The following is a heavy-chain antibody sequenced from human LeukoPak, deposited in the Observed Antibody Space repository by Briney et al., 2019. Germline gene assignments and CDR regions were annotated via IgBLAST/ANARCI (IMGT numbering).Heavy chain of an antibody. Sequence: PSETLSLTCTVSGYSISSGYYWGWIRQPPGKGLEWIGSIYHSGSTYYNPSLKSRVTISVDTSKNQFSLKLSSVTAADTAVYYCAKGAGPPWFDPWGQGTLVTVSS. J-gene: IGHJ5*02. CDR1: GYSISSGYY. CDR2: IYHSGST. V-gene: IGHV4-38-2*02. CDR3: AKGAGPPWFDP. D-gene: IGHD6-19*01.